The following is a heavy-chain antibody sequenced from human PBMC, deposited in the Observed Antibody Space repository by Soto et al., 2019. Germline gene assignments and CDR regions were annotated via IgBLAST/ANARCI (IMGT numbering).Heavy chain of an antibody. CDR1: GGSISSGGYS. CDR3: ARAWLRYFDY. D-gene: IGHD5-12*01. V-gene: IGHV4-30-2*01. Sequence: LSLTCAVSGGSISSGGYSWSWIRQPPGKGLEWIGYIYHSGSTYYNPSLKSRVTISVDRSKNQFSLKLSSVTAADTAVYYCARAWLRYFDYWGQGTLVTVSS. J-gene: IGHJ4*02. CDR2: IYHSGST.